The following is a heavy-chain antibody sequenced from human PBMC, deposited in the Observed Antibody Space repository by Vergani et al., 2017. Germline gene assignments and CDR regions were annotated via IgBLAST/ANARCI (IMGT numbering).Heavy chain of an antibody. V-gene: IGHV4-59*01. CDR2: IYYSGST. Sequence: QVQLQESGPGLVKPSETLSLTCTVSGCSISSYYWSWIRQPPGKGLEWIGYIYYSGSTNYNPSLKSRVTISVDTSKNQFSLKLSSVTAADTAVYYCARGEQLEVWFDPWGQGTLVTVSS. CDR3: ARGEQLEVWFDP. CDR1: GCSISSYY. D-gene: IGHD6-6*01. J-gene: IGHJ5*02.